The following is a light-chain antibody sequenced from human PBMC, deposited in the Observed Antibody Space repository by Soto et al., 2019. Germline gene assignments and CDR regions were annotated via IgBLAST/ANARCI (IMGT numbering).Light chain of an antibody. V-gene: IGKV1-12*01. CDR2: TAS. CDR3: QQANSFPFT. Sequence: QMTQSPSSVSASVGDRVTITCRASQGISSWLAWYQQKPGTAPKLLIYTASRLQSGVPSRFSGGGSGTNFTLTINSLQPEDFATYFCQQANSFPFTFGPGTKVDIK. CDR1: QGISSW. J-gene: IGKJ3*01.